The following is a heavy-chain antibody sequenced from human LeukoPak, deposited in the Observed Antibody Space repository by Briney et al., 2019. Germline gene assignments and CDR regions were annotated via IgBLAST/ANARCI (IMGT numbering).Heavy chain of an antibody. CDR2: ISWNSGSI. Sequence: PGGSLRLSCAASGFTFDDYAMHLVRQAPGKGLEWVSGISWNSGSIGYADSVKGRFTISRDNAKNSLYLQMNSLRAEDTALYYCAKTRANRLDAFDIWGQGTMVTVSS. J-gene: IGHJ3*02. CDR3: AKTRANRLDAFDI. CDR1: GFTFDDYA. V-gene: IGHV3-9*01. D-gene: IGHD1-26*01.